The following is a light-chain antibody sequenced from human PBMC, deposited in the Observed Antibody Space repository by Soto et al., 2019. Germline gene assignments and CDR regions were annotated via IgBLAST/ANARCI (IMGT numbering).Light chain of an antibody. J-gene: IGKJ1*01. CDR2: DAS. Sequence: IVLTQSPVTLALSPGESAVLSCRASQSVSTSLAWYKHKPGQAPRLFIYDASKRAPGIPARFTGSGSGTDFTLTISSLEPEDIAVYYCQARDVWPSFGQGTKVDIK. CDR3: QARDVWPS. V-gene: IGKV3-11*01. CDR1: QSVSTS.